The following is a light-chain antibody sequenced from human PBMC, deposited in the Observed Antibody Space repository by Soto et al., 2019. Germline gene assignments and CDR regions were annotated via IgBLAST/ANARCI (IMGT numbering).Light chain of an antibody. V-gene: IGLV2-14*01. J-gene: IGLJ1*01. CDR3: FSLTTNSTHV. CDR1: SRDSGAYDC. CDR2: EVN. Sequence: QPVLSQPASLSGSPGRSITISCTGTSRDSGAYDCVSWFQQRPGKAPKLMISEVNNRPSGVSNRFSGSKSGNTAYLTISGLQVEDEDEYFCFSLTTNSTHVFGTGTKVT.